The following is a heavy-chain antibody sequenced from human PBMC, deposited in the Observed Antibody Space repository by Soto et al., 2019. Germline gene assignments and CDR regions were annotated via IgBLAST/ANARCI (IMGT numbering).Heavy chain of an antibody. CDR1: GFSFSDYS. Sequence: QVHLVESGGGVVQPGRSLRLSCVASGFSFSDYSIHWVRQAPGKGLEWVGFISYDGDKKFLADSVKGRFNISRDNAKNTVYLQMTSLRPEDTAVFHCAVMAVLVVSDGYGLDVWGQGTTVTVSS. D-gene: IGHD2-21*01. CDR2: ISYDGDKK. CDR3: AVMAVLVVSDGYGLDV. V-gene: IGHV3-30-3*01. J-gene: IGHJ6*02.